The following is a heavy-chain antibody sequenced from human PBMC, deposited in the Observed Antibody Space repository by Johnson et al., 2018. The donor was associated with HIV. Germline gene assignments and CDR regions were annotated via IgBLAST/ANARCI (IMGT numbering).Heavy chain of an antibody. CDR2: IKQEGSAQ. D-gene: IGHD3-16*01. CDR3: ARGQAGEGSTAGAFDV. V-gene: IGHV3-7*03. Sequence: VQLVESGGGVVQPGGSLRLSCAASGFTFSSYWLSWVRQAPGKGLECVANIKQEGSAQYYVDSVKGRFTISSDNSKNTLFLQMDSLRGEDTALYYCARGQAGEGSTAGAFDVWGQGTMVTVSS. CDR1: GFTFSSYW. J-gene: IGHJ3*01.